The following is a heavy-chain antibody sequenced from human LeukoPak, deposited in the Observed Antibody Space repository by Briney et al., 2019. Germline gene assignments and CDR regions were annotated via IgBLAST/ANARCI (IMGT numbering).Heavy chain of an antibody. D-gene: IGHD1-1*01. J-gene: IGHJ3*02. CDR3: ARSGTTKGDAFVI. Sequence: SETLSLTCTVSGGSISSGDYYWSWIRQPPGKGLEWIGYIYYSGSTYYNPSLKSRVTISVDTSKNQFSLKLSSVTAADTAVYYCARSGTTKGDAFVIWGQGTMVTVSS. CDR1: GGSISSGDYY. V-gene: IGHV4-30-4*02. CDR2: IYYSGST.